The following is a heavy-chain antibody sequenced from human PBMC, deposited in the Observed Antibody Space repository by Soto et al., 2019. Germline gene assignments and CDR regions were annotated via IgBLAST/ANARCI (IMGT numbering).Heavy chain of an antibody. CDR2: ISHSGSYI. V-gene: IGHV3-21*01. D-gene: IGHD4-17*01. J-gene: IGHJ3*02. CDR1: GFSFGDYI. Sequence: AQLVESGGSLVKPGGSLRLSCAASGFSFGDYIMNWVRQAPGRGLGRVAAISHSGSYIFYADSVKGRFTISRDNSRESLYLQMNSLRVDDTAIYYCASPRDYCVTTSNCFIAFDIWGQGTRVTVSS. CDR3: ASPRDYCVTTSNCFIAFDI.